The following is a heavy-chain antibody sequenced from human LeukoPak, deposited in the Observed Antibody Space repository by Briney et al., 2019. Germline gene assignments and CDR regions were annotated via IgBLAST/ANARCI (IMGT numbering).Heavy chain of an antibody. J-gene: IGHJ2*01. CDR1: GFTFSDYA. CDR2: ISGGGDSA. D-gene: IGHD2-15*01. CDR3: LRVATTGYWYFDL. V-gene: IGHV3-23*01. Sequence: QAGGSLRLSCAASGFTFSDYAMTWVRQTPGKGLEWVSVISGGGDSADYADSMKGRFTISRDNSKNTLYLQMNSLRAEDTAIYYCLRVATTGYWYFDLWGRGTLVTVSS.